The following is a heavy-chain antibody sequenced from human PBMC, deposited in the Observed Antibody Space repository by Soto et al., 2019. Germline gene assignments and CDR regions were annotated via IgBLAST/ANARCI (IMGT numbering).Heavy chain of an antibody. CDR3: ASPTLRSAFDAFDI. V-gene: IGHV4-30-2*01. CDR2: IYHSGST. J-gene: IGHJ3*02. D-gene: IGHD2-15*01. Sequence: QLQLQESGSGLVKPSQTLSLTCAVSGGSISSGGYSWSWIRQPPGKGLEWIGYIYHSGSTYYNPSLKSRVTISVDRSKNQFSLKLSSVTAADTAVYYCASPTLRSAFDAFDIWGQGTMVTVSS. CDR1: GGSISSGGYS.